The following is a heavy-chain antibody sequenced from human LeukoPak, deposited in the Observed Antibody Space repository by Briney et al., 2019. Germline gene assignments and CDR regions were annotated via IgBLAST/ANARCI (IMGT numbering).Heavy chain of an antibody. V-gene: IGHV1-24*01. CDR1: GYTLTELS. D-gene: IGHD6-13*01. CDR2: FDPEDGET. J-gene: IGHJ6*02. Sequence: SVKVSCKVSGYTLTELSMHWVRQAPGKGLEGMGGFDPEDGETIYAQKFQGRVTMTEDTSTDTAYMELSSLRSEHTAVYYCATDGQPHAPYSSTVYGMDVWGQGTTVTVSS. CDR3: ATDGQPHAPYSSTVYGMDV.